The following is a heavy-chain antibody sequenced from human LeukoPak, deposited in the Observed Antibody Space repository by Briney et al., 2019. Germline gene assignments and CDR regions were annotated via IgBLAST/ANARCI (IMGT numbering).Heavy chain of an antibody. V-gene: IGHV3-30*02. CDR2: IRYDGSNK. CDR1: GFTFSTYG. CDR3: ARGFGSSWYYFDY. Sequence: GGSLRRSCAASGFTFSTYGMYWVRQAPGKGLEWVAFIRYDGSNKYYADSVKGRFTISRDNSKNTVYLQMKSLRADDTAVYYCARGFGSSWYYFDYWGQGSLVTVSS. J-gene: IGHJ4*02. D-gene: IGHD6-13*01.